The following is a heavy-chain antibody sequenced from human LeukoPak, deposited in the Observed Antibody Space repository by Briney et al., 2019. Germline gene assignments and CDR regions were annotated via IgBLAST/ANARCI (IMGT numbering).Heavy chain of an antibody. CDR3: AKSTGWYAFT. J-gene: IGHJ4*02. CDR1: GGPINSHY. CDR2: IFYSGIT. D-gene: IGHD6-19*01. V-gene: IGHV4-59*11. Sequence: SETLSLTCTVSGGPINSHYWSWIRQSPGKGLEWIGSIFYSGITNYNPSLRSRVTMSVDRSRSQFSVKLSSVTAADTGMYYCAKSTGWYAFTWGQGILVTVSS.